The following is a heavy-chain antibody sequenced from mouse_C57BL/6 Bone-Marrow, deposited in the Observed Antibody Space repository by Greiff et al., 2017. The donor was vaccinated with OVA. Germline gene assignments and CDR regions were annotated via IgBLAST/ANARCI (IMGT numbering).Heavy chain of an antibody. V-gene: IGHV1-72*01. J-gene: IGHJ2*01. Sequence: QVQLQQSGAELVKPGASVKLSCKASGYTFTSYWMHWVKQRPGRGLEWIGRIDPNSGGTKYNEKFKSKATLTVDKPSSTAYMQLSSLTSEDSAVYYGAREKGLRRYYFDYWGQGTTLTVSS. CDR1: GYTFTSYW. D-gene: IGHD2-4*01. CDR3: AREKGLRRYYFDY. CDR2: IDPNSGGT.